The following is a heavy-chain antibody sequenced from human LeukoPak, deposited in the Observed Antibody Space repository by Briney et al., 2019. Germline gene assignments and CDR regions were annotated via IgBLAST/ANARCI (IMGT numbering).Heavy chain of an antibody. Sequence: GGSRGLSCTTFGFTFGDSAMSGVRRAPGKGRGGVGFIGSKDYVGTTEFAASVKGRFTISRDDSKSIAYLQMNSLKTEDTAVYYCTRAYYYDSNGYYLGVYYLDYWGQGTLVTVSS. CDR1: GFTFGDSA. CDR2: IGSKDYVGTT. V-gene: IGHV3-49*04. D-gene: IGHD3-22*01. J-gene: IGHJ4*02. CDR3: TRAYYYDSNGYYLGVYYLDY.